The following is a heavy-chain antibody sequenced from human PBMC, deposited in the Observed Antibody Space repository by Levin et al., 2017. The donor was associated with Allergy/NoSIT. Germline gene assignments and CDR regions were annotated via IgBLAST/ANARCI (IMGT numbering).Heavy chain of an antibody. CDR1: GFTFDDYA. D-gene: IGHD1-26*01. Sequence: GGSLRLSCAASGFTFDDYAMHWVRQAPGKGLEWVSGISWNSGSIGYADSVKGRFTISRDNAKNSLYLQMNSLRAEDTALYYCAKDGSGSPGWYFDLWGRGTLVTVSS. V-gene: IGHV3-9*01. J-gene: IGHJ2*01. CDR3: AKDGSGSPGWYFDL. CDR2: ISWNSGSI.